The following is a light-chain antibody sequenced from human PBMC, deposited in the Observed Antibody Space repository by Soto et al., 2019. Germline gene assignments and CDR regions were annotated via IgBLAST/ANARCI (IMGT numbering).Light chain of an antibody. CDR3: QQRSNWPLT. Sequence: EIGLTQSPATLSLSPGERATLSSRASQSVGSYLGWYQQKPGQAPRLLIYDASNRATGIPARFSGSWSGTDFTLTISSLEPEDFAVYFCQQRSNWPLTFGGGTKVDIK. V-gene: IGKV3-11*01. CDR2: DAS. CDR1: QSVGSY. J-gene: IGKJ4*01.